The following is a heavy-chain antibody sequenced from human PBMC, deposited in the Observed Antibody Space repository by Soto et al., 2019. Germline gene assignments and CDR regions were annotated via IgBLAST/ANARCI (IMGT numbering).Heavy chain of an antibody. CDR3: AIRAYCSGGRCSRPTDDAFDI. CDR1: GYTFTKYG. V-gene: IGHV1-18*01. J-gene: IGHJ3*02. Sequence: QVQLVQSGAEVKKPGSSVKVSCKASGYTFTKYGVSWVRQAPGQGLEWMGWIGAYNGNTDYAQKFQGRVTMTTDTSTSTGYLELRSLRFDDTAVYYCAIRAYCSGGRCSRPTDDAFDIWGQGTMVTVSS. CDR2: IGAYNGNT. D-gene: IGHD2-15*01.